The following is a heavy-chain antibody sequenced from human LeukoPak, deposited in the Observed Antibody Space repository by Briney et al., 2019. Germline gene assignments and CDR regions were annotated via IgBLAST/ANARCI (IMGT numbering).Heavy chain of an antibody. CDR1: GGSFSGYY. Sequence: SETLSLTCAVYGGSFSGYYWSWIRQPPGKGLEWIGEINHSGSTNYNPSLKSRVTISVDTSKNQFSLKLSSVTAADTAVYYCARDQAWYYFDYWGQGTLVTVSS. CDR2: INHSGST. J-gene: IGHJ4*02. V-gene: IGHV4-34*01. D-gene: IGHD2-8*01. CDR3: ARDQAWYYFDY.